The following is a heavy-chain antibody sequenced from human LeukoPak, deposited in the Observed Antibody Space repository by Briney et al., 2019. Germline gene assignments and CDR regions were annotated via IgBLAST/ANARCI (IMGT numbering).Heavy chain of an antibody. CDR3: ARVVVVAATYPTLWFDP. Sequence: SVKVSCKASGGTFSSYAISWVRQAPVQGLEWMGGIIPIFGTANYAQKFQGRVTITADKSTSTAYMELSSLRSEDTAVYYCARVVVVAATYPTLWFDPWGQGTLVTVSS. CDR1: GGTFSSYA. D-gene: IGHD2-15*01. J-gene: IGHJ5*02. CDR2: IIPIFGTA. V-gene: IGHV1-69*06.